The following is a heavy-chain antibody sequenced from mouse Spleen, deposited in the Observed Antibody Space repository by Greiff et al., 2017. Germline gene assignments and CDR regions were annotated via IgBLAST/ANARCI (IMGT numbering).Heavy chain of an antibody. J-gene: IGHJ4*01. CDR1: GFSLTSYG. Sequence: VQLQQSGPGLVQPSQSLSITCTVSGFSLTSYGVHWVRQSPGKGLEWLGVIWSGGSTDYNAAFISRLSISKDNSKSQVFFKMNSLQADDTAIYYCARGHYYGSSFAMDYWGQGTSVTVSS. CDR3: ARGHYYGSSFAMDY. D-gene: IGHD1-1*01. V-gene: IGHV2-2*01. CDR2: IWSGGST.